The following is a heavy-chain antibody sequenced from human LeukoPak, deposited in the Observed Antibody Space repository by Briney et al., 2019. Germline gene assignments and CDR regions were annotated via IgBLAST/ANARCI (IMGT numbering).Heavy chain of an antibody. J-gene: IGHJ4*02. V-gene: IGHV4-61*02. Sequence: SQTLSLTCTVSGGSISSGSYYWSWIRQPAGKGREWIGRIYTSGSTNYNPSLKSRVTISVDTSKNQFSLRLSSVTAADTAVYYCARDIHPVRDWGQGTLVTVSS. CDR1: GGSISSGSYY. CDR3: ARDIHPVRD. D-gene: IGHD3-10*01. CDR2: IYTSGST.